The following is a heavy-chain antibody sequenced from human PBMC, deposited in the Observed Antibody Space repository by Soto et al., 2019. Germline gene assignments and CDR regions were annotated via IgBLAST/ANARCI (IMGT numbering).Heavy chain of an antibody. Sequence: GGSLRLSCAASGFTFSSYAMSWVRQAPGKGLEWVSAITGGGGSTYSADSVKGRFTISRDNSKNTLYLQMSSLRAEDTAVYYCAICSGHRRPYYFDYWGQGTLVTVSS. D-gene: IGHD2-15*01. CDR1: GFTFSSYA. CDR2: ITGGGGST. CDR3: AICSGHRRPYYFDY. J-gene: IGHJ4*02. V-gene: IGHV3-23*01.